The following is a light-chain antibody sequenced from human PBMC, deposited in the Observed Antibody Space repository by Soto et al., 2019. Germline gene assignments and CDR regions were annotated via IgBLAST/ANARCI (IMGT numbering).Light chain of an antibody. J-gene: IGKJ1*01. V-gene: IGKV3-20*01. CDR2: DES. CDR3: QQYGSSGT. Sequence: VFTQSPGTLSLSPGEKATLSWRASQTVRNNYLAWYQQKPGQCPSLLIYDESSRATGIPDRFSGGGSGTDFTLTISRLEPEDFAVYYCQQYGSSGTFGQGTKVDIK. CDR1: QTVRNNY.